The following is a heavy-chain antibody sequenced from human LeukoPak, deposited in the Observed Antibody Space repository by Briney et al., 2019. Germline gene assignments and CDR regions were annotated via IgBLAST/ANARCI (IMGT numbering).Heavy chain of an antibody. CDR1: GFTFSSYS. CDR3: AGGKQRECQLPRGDY. CDR2: ISSSSSYI. D-gene: IGHD2-2*01. Sequence: GGSLRLSCAASGFTFSSYSMNWVRQAPGKGLEWVSSISSSSSYIYYADSVKGRFTISRDNAKNSLYLQMNSLRAEDTAVYYCAGGKQRECQLPRGDYWGQGTLVIVSS. J-gene: IGHJ4*02. V-gene: IGHV3-21*01.